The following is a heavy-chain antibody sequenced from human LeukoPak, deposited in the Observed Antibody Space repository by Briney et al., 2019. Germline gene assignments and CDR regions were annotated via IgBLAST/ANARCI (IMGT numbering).Heavy chain of an antibody. Sequence: GESLKISCQAFASTFKSHWVAWVRQMPGRGLEWMGTIYPGDSETNYSPSFQGQVTFSVDKSIYTAYLQWSSLKASDTGIYFCARLRYQLPPDSWGQGTLVTVSS. CDR1: ASTFKSHW. J-gene: IGHJ4*02. CDR2: IYPGDSET. CDR3: ARLRYQLPPDS. D-gene: IGHD2-2*01. V-gene: IGHV5-51*01.